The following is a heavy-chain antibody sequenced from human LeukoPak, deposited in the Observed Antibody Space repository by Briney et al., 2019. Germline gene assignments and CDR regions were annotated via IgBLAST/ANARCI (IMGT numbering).Heavy chain of an antibody. J-gene: IGHJ4*02. CDR1: GFTFSTYA. CDR3: AKAHLREEYALDY. V-gene: IGHV3-23*01. D-gene: IGHD2-8*01. CDR2: LNYNGGNT. Sequence: GGSLRLSCAASGFTFSTYAMTWLRQAPGKGLEWVSALNYNGGNTYYADSVKGRFTISRDNSKNTLYLQMNSLRAEDTAVYYCAKAHLREEYALDYWGQGTLVTVSS.